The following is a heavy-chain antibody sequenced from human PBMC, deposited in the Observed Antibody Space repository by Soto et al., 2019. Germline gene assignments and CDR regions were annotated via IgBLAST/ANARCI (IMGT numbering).Heavy chain of an antibody. CDR2: TYYRSKWHN. J-gene: IGHJ3*02. D-gene: IGHD4-17*01. CDR3: AGDYDYGDSDAFDI. Sequence: XTLSLTCAISGDSVSSNSADWNCIRQSPSRGLEWLGRTYYRSKWHNDYADSVKGRFTISRDNSKNTLYLQMNSLRDEDTAVYYCAGDYDYGDSDAFDIWGQGTMVTVSS. CDR1: GDSVSSNSAD. V-gene: IGHV6-1*01.